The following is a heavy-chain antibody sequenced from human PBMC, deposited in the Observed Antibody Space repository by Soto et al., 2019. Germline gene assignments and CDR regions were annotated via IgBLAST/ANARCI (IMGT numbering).Heavy chain of an antibody. CDR2: TYYRSKWYN. D-gene: IGHD3-22*01. J-gene: IGHJ4*02. CDR3: ARGYFYDSSGYLDS. V-gene: IGHV6-1*01. Sequence: SQTLSLTCAISGDSVSSNSAAWNWIRQSPSRGLEWLGRTYYRSKWYNDYAVSVKGRITINPDTSKNQFSLQLSSVTPEDTAVYFCARGYFYDSSGYLDSWGQGTLVTVSS. CDR1: GDSVSSNSAA.